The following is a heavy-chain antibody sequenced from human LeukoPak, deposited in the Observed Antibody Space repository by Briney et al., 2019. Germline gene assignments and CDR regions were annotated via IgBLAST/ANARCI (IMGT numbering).Heavy chain of an antibody. CDR1: GFTFSSYA. Sequence: GGSLRLSCAASGFTFSSYAMSWVRQAPGKGLEWVSAISGSGGSTYYADSVKGRFTISRDNSKNTLYLQMNSLRDEDTAVYYCAKGRWLQFSSFDYWGQGTLVTVSS. CDR2: ISGSGGST. CDR3: AKGRWLQFSSFDY. D-gene: IGHD5-24*01. J-gene: IGHJ4*02. V-gene: IGHV3-23*01.